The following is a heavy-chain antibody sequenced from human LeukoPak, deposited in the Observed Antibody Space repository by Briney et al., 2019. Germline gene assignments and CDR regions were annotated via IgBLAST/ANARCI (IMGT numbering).Heavy chain of an antibody. Sequence: ASVKVSCKASGYTFTGYYMHWVRQGPGQGLEWMGWINPNSGGTNYAQKFQGRVTMTRDTSISTAYMELSRLRSDDTAVYYCASTFSYDILTGSLYYFDYWGQGTLVTVSS. J-gene: IGHJ4*02. CDR2: INPNSGGT. D-gene: IGHD3-9*01. V-gene: IGHV1-2*02. CDR1: GYTFTGYY. CDR3: ASTFSYDILTGSLYYFDY.